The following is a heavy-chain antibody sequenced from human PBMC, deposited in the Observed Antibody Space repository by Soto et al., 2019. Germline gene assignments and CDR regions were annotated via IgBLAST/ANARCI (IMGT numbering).Heavy chain of an antibody. CDR2: INPNSGGT. CDR3: AREGEWDTAMVTEALDAFDI. CDR1: GYTFTGYY. Sequence: ASVKVSCKASGYTFTGYYMHWVRQAPGQGLEWMGWINPNSGGTNYAQKFQGRVTTTRDTSISTAYMELSRLRSDDTAVYYCAREGEWDTAMVTEALDAFDIWGQGTMVTVSS. J-gene: IGHJ3*02. D-gene: IGHD5-18*01. V-gene: IGHV1-2*02.